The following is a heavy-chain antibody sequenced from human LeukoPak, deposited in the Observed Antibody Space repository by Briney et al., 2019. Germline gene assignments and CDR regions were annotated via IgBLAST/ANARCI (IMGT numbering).Heavy chain of an antibody. CDR2: IYTSGST. V-gene: IGHV4-4*07. CDR1: GGSISSYY. J-gene: IGHJ2*01. D-gene: IGHD3-22*01. Sequence: SETLSLTCTVSGGSISSYYWSWIRQPAGKGLEWIGRIYTSGSTNLNPSLKSRVTMSVDTSKNQFSLKLSSVTAADTAVYYCAREDYYDTSGYLRHWYFDLWGRGTLVTVSS. CDR3: AREDYYDTSGYLRHWYFDL.